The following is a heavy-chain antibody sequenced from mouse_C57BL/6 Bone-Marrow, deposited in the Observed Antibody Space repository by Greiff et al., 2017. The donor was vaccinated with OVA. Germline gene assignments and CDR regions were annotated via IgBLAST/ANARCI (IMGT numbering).Heavy chain of an antibody. D-gene: IGHD1-1*01. CDR2: IDPSDSYT. V-gene: IGHV1-69*01. CDR3: AGERTTVVATGYFDV. CDR1: GYTFTSYW. Sequence: QVQLQQPGAELVMPGASVKLSCKASGYTFTSYWMHWVKQRPGQGLEWIGEIDPSDSYTNYNQKFKGKSTLTVDKSSSTAYMQLSILTSEDSAVSYCAGERTTVVATGYFDVWGTGTTVTVSS. J-gene: IGHJ1*03.